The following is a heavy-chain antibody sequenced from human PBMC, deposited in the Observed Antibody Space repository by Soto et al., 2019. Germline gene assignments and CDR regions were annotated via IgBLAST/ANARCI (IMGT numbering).Heavy chain of an antibody. CDR2: ISSSGDAI. J-gene: IGHJ6*02. Sequence: EVQLVESGGDLVQPGGSLRLSCAASGFIFSDYTMTWVRQAPGRGLEFVSHISSSGDAIFYAESVKGRFTVSRDNAKNSLDLQMNSLRDDDTAVYFCARDHGGSTWFVGVYYFFGMDVWGQGTAVTVSS. V-gene: IGHV3-48*02. CDR1: GFIFSDYT. D-gene: IGHD6-13*01. CDR3: ARDHGGSTWFVGVYYFFGMDV.